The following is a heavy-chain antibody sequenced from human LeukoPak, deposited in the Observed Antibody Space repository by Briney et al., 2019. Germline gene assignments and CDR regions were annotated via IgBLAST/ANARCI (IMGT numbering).Heavy chain of an antibody. CDR2: IYYSGST. J-gene: IGHJ6*02. Sequence: PSETLSLTCTVSGGSVSSGNYYWSWIRQPPGKGLEWVGYIYYSGSTNYNPSLKSRVTISVETSKNQFSLKLSSVTAADTAVYYCAREGSSSSYYYYGIDVWGQGTTVTVSS. CDR1: GGSVSSGNYY. V-gene: IGHV4-61*01. CDR3: AREGSSSSYYYYGIDV. D-gene: IGHD6-6*01.